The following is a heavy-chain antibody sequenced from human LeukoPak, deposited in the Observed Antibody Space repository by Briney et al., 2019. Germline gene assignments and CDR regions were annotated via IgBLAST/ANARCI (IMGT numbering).Heavy chain of an antibody. J-gene: IGHJ5*02. CDR2: ISSSSSYT. CDR1: GFTFSYYY. Sequence: GGSLRLSCAASGFTFSYYYMRWIRQAPGKGLEWVTYISSSSSYTNYADSVKGRFTISRDNAKNSLYLQMNSLRAEDTAVYYCARVTYGSGSYWFEPWGQGTLVTASS. V-gene: IGHV3-11*06. D-gene: IGHD3-10*01. CDR3: ARVTYGSGSYWFEP.